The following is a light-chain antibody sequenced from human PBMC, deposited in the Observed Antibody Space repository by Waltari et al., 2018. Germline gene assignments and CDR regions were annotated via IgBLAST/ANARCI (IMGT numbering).Light chain of an antibody. J-gene: IGKJ1*01. V-gene: IGKV3-15*01. CDR1: QSVSRN. Sequence: ETVMTQSPATLFVSPGERATLSCRASQSVSRNLAWYQQKPGQAPRLLIYDASTMATGIPARFSGSGSDIEFTLTISSLQSEDSAVYYCHQYNNWRPWTFGQGTKVEIK. CDR2: DAS. CDR3: HQYNNWRPWT.